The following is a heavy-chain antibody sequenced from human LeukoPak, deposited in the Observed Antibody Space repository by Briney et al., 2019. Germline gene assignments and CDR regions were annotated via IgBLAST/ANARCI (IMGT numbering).Heavy chain of an antibody. CDR1: GGSISSGDYY. J-gene: IGHJ6*02. D-gene: IGHD2-15*01. V-gene: IGHV4-30-4*01. CDR2: IYYSGST. CDR3: AGEQVAASDYYYYGMDV. Sequence: SQTLSLTCTVSGGSISSGDYYWSWIRQPPGKGLEWIGYIYYSGSTYYNPSLKSRVTISLDTSKNQFSQKLSSVTAADTAVYYCAGEQVAASDYYYYGMDVWGQGTTVTVSS.